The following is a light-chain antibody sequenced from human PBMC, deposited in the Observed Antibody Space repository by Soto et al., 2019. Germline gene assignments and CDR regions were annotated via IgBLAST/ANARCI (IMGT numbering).Light chain of an antibody. J-gene: IGLJ2*01. CDR1: SSDVGGYNY. V-gene: IGLV2-8*01. CDR2: EVS. Sequence: QSALTQPPSASGSPGQSVTISCTGTSSDVGGYNYVSWYQQHPGKAPKLMIYEVSKRPSGVPDRFSGSKSGNTAALTVSGLQAEDEADYYFQTYDSNNSGVFGGGTKLPVL. CDR3: QTYDSNNSGV.